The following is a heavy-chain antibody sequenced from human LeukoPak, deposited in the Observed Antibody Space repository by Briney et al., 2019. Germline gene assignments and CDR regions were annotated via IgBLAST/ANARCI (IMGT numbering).Heavy chain of an antibody. Sequence: PGGSLRLSCAASGFTFSHYAMDWVRQAPGKGLEWVSAISDSGDRTYYADSVKGRFTISRDSSKNTLYLQMNSLRAEDTAVYYCTVPKGYPWGQGTLVTVSS. V-gene: IGHV3-23*01. J-gene: IGHJ5*02. D-gene: IGHD3-22*01. CDR2: ISDSGDRT. CDR3: TVPKGYP. CDR1: GFTFSHYA.